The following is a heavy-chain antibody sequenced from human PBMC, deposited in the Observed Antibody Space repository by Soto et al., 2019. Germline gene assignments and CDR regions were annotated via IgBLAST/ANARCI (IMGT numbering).Heavy chain of an antibody. Sequence: SETLSLTCAVSGGSIISPDGWNWIRQSPGKGLEWIGEIYHGGNIYYNPSLKSRVTISMDKSKNQFSLNLFYVTAADTAVYYCARDHAYSAYRAFDYWGQGALVTVSS. D-gene: IGHD3-16*01. CDR3: ARDHAYSAYRAFDY. V-gene: IGHV4-4*02. CDR1: GGSIISPDG. CDR2: IYHGGNI. J-gene: IGHJ4*02.